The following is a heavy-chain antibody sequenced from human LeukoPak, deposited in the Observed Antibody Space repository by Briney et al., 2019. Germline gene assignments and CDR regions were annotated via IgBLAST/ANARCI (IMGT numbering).Heavy chain of an antibody. Sequence: TGGSLTLSCAASGFSFSIHGMGWVRRAPGKGLEWVAFIRYDGSNKYYADSVKGRFTISRDNSKNTLYLQMNSLRAEDTAVYYCANLVTYYDFWSGYAGWGQGTLVTVSS. CDR1: GFSFSIHG. CDR3: ANLVTYYDFWSGYAG. CDR2: IRYDGSNK. J-gene: IGHJ4*02. V-gene: IGHV3-30*02. D-gene: IGHD3-3*01.